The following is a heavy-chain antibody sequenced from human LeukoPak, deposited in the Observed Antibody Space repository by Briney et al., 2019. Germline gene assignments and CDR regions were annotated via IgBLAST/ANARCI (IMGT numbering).Heavy chain of an antibody. Sequence: GGSLRLSCAASGFTFSGYAMNWVRQAPGKGLEWVSLIFASGSTTKYADSVKGRFTISRDNSKNTLYLQMNSLRAEDTAVYYCARNQWLPFDVIDIWGQGTMVTVSS. J-gene: IGHJ3*02. CDR2: IFASGSTT. CDR3: ARNQWLPFDVIDI. V-gene: IGHV3-23*05. CDR1: GFTFSGYA. D-gene: IGHD5-18*01.